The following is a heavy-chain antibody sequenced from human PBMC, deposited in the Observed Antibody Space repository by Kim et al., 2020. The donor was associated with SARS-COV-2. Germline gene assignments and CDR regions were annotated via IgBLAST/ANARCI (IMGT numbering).Heavy chain of an antibody. Sequence: GGSLRLSCVASGFIFTDFGISWVRQTPGKGLEWLANINPDGSEENYLDSVKGRFTISRDNAKNSVYLQLNSLRAEDTAVYLCARLPVGPRSWGYWGQGPL. D-gene: IGHD3-16*01. J-gene: IGHJ4*02. CDR1: GFIFTDFG. V-gene: IGHV3-7*01. CDR2: INPDGSEE. CDR3: ARLPVGPRSWGY.